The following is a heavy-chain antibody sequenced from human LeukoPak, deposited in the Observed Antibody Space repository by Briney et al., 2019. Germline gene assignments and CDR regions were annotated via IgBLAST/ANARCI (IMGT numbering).Heavy chain of an antibody. CDR2: ISSSSSYI. Sequence: PGGSLRLSCAASGFTYSSYSMNWVRQAPGKGLEWVSSISSSSSYIYYADSVNGRFTISRDNAKNSLYLQMNSLRAEDTAVYYCARASGSRSSYYDSSGWGRDAFDIWGQGTMVTVSS. CDR1: GFTYSSYS. CDR3: ARASGSRSSYYDSSGWGRDAFDI. J-gene: IGHJ3*02. D-gene: IGHD3-22*01. V-gene: IGHV3-21*01.